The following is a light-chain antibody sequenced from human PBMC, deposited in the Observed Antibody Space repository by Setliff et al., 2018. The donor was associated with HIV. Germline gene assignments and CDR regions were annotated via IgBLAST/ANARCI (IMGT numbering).Light chain of an antibody. CDR1: SSDVGGYNY. V-gene: IGLV2-14*01. CDR3: SSYTSTTLYV. CDR2: EVG. Sequence: QSALTQPASVSGSPGQSITISCTGTSSDVGGYNYVSWYQQHPGKAPKLMIYEVGNRPSGVSNRFSGSKSGNTASLTISGLQAEDEADYYCSSYTSTTLYVFGTGTKV. J-gene: IGLJ1*01.